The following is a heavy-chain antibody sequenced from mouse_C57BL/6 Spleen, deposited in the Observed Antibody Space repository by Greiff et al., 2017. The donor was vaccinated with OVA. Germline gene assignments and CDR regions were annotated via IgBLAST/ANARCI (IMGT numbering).Heavy chain of an antibody. CDR2: ISDGGSYT. CDR3: ARGRGDY. CDR1: GFTFSSYA. J-gene: IGHJ2*01. Sequence: DVKLEESGGGLVKPGGSLKLSCAASGFTFSSYAMSWVRQTPEKRLEWVATISDGGSYTYYPDNVKGRFTISRDNAKNNLYLQMSHLKSEDTAMYYCARGRGDYWGQGTTLTVSS. V-gene: IGHV5-4*03.